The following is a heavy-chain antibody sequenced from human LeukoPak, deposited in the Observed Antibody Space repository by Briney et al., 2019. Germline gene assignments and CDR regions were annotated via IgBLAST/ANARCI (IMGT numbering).Heavy chain of an antibody. V-gene: IGHV3-30-3*01. D-gene: IGHD1-26*01. J-gene: IGHJ4*02. Sequence: PGGSLRLSCAASGFTFSSYAMHWVRQAPGKGLEWVAVISYDGSNKYYADSVKGRFTISRDNSKNTLYLQMNSLRAEDTAVYYCARDPIVGANTFDYWGQGTLVTVSS. CDR2: ISYDGSNK. CDR1: GFTFSSYA. CDR3: ARDPIVGANTFDY.